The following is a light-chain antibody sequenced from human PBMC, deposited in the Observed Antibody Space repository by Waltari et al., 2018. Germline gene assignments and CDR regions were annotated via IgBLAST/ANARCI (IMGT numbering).Light chain of an antibody. J-gene: IGKJ2*01. V-gene: IGKV4-1*01. CDR2: WAS. CDR1: QSVFYSSNNNNY. CDR3: HQHYDAPHT. Sequence: DIVLTQSPDSLAVSLGGRATINCKSSQSVFYSSNNNNYLGWYQEKVGQPPRLLIYWASTRESEVPDRCSGSGSGKDFTLTISSLQAEDVAVYYWHQHYDAPHTFGQGTKLEIK.